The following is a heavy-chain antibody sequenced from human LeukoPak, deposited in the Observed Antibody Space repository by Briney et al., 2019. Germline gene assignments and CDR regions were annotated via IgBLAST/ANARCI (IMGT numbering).Heavy chain of an antibody. CDR1: GFTFSSYS. CDR2: ISSSSSYI. CDR3: AKSIAVAGFAGGRTFDY. D-gene: IGHD6-19*01. V-gene: IGHV3-21*01. Sequence: GGSLRLSCAASGFTFSSYSMNWVRQAPGKGLEWVSSISSSSSYIYYADSVKGRFTISRDNAKNSLYLQMNSLRAEDTAVYYCAKSIAVAGFAGGRTFDYWGQGTLVTVSS. J-gene: IGHJ4*02.